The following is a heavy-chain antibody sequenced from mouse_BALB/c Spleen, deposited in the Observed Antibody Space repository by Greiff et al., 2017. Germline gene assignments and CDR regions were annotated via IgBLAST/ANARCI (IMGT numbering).Heavy chain of an antibody. CDR3: ARDYYDYDAGDY. J-gene: IGHJ2*01. V-gene: IGHV5-6-3*01. D-gene: IGHD2-4*01. Sequence: EVKVVESGGGLVQPGGSLKLSCAASGFTFSSYGMSWVRQTPDKRLELVATINSKGGSTYYPDSVKGRFTISRDNAKNTLYLQMSSLRSEDTAMYYCARDYYDYDAGDYWGQGTTLTVSS. CDR1: GFTFSSYG. CDR2: INSKGGST.